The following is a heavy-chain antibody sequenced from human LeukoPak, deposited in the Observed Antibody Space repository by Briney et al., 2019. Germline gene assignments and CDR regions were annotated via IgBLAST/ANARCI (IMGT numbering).Heavy chain of an antibody. D-gene: IGHD2-2*01. CDR2: ISYDGSNK. CDR1: GFTFSSYA. Sequence: AGGSLRLSCAASGFTFSSYAMHWVRQAPGKGLEWVAVISYDGSNKYYADSVKGRFTISRDNSKNTLYLQMNSLRAEDTAVYYCASEVVPAATYYYYGMDVWGQGTTVTVSS. V-gene: IGHV3-30*04. CDR3: ASEVVPAATYYYYGMDV. J-gene: IGHJ6*02.